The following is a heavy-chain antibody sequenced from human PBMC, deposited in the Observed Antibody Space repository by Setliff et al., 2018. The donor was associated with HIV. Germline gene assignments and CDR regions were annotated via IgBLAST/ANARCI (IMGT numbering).Heavy chain of an antibody. J-gene: IGHJ3*01. CDR3: ARAPPGVQNDAFDV. D-gene: IGHD3-10*01. Sequence: SETLSLTCTVSGGSASNSRYYWAWIRQPPGKGLEYIGSIYYNEKTYYSPSLKSRVTISVDTSKNQFSLRLTSVTAADTAVYYCARAPPGVQNDAFDVWGQGTMVTVSS. V-gene: IGHV4-39*07. CDR1: GGSASNSRYY. CDR2: IYYNEKT.